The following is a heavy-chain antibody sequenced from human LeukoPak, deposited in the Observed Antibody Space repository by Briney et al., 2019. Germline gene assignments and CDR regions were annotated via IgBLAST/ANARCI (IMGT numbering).Heavy chain of an antibody. CDR2: ISGSGDTS. Sequence: GGSLRLSCAASGFTFSSYPMTWVRQAPGEGLEWVSTISGSGDTSFYADSVKGRFTISRDNSKNTLYLQMNSLRAEDTAVYYCAKDQRRGYCSSTSCYIDYWGQGTLVTVSS. V-gene: IGHV3-23*01. CDR1: GFTFSSYP. CDR3: AKDQRRGYCSSTSCYIDY. J-gene: IGHJ4*02. D-gene: IGHD2-2*02.